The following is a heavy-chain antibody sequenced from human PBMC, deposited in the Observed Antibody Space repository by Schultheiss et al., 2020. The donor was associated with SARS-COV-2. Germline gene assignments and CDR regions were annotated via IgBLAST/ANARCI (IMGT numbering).Heavy chain of an antibody. CDR1: GFTFSSYG. CDR3: ARDRRGTYYYDSSGYYHPTSREDYFDY. D-gene: IGHD3-22*01. CDR2: ISGSGGST. J-gene: IGHJ4*02. V-gene: IGHV3-21*01. Sequence: GGSLRLSCAASGFTFSSYGMHWVRQAPGKGLEWVSAISGSGGSTYYADSVKGRFTSSRDNAKNSLYLQMNSLRAEETAVYYCARDRRGTYYYDSSGYYHPTSREDYFDYCGQGTLVTVSS.